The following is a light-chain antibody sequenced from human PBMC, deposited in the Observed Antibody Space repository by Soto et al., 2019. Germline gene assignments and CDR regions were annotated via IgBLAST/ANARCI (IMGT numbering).Light chain of an antibody. V-gene: IGKV3D-7*01. J-gene: IGKJ5*01. Sequence: EMVMTQSPAILSVSPGESATLSCRAIQSVNSNYLAWYQQHPGQPPRLLIYGISTRATGIPARFSGSGSGTDFTLTISSLQPEDFATYYCQHADSFPLITFGQGTRLEIK. CDR3: QHADSFPLIT. CDR1: QSVNSNY. CDR2: GIS.